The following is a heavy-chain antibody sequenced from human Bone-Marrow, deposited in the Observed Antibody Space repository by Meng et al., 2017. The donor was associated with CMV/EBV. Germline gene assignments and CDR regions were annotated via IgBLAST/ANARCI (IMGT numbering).Heavy chain of an antibody. CDR1: GYTFTSYY. J-gene: IGHJ6*02. D-gene: IGHD2-2*02. V-gene: IGHV1-46*01. CDR3: ARGGSEVVPAAIGYYGMDV. CDR2: INPSGGST. Sequence: ASVKVSCKASGYTFTSYYMHWVRQAPGQGLEWMGIINPSGGSTSYAQKFQGRVTMTRDTSTSTVYMELSSVRSEDTAVYYCARGGSEVVPAAIGYYGMDVWGQGTTVTVSS.